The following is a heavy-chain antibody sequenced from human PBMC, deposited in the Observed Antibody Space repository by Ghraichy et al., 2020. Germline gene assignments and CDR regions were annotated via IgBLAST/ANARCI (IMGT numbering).Heavy chain of an antibody. CDR3: ARATLFGSSWTFDY. D-gene: IGHD2-2*01. V-gene: IGHV4-4*07. J-gene: IGHJ4*02. CDR2: VYASGST. Sequence: SETLSLTCTVSGGSISSYYWSWVRQPAGKGLEWIGRVYASGSTNYNPSLKSRVTMSVDTSKNQFSLKLNSVTAADTAVYYCARATLFGSSWTFDYWGQGTLVTVSS. CDR1: GGSISSYY.